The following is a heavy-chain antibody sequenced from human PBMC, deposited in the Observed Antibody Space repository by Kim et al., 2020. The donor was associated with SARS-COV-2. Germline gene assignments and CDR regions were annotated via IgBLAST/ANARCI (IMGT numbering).Heavy chain of an antibody. Sequence: SETLSLTCTVSGGSISSGSYYWSWIRQPAGKGLEWIGRIYTSGSTNYNPSLKSRVTISVDTSKNQFSLKLSSVTAADTAVYYCAREKVPAAINAFDIWGQGTMVTVSS. V-gene: IGHV4-61*02. J-gene: IGHJ3*02. CDR2: IYTSGST. CDR1: GGSISSGSYY. CDR3: AREKVPAAINAFDI. D-gene: IGHD2-2*01.